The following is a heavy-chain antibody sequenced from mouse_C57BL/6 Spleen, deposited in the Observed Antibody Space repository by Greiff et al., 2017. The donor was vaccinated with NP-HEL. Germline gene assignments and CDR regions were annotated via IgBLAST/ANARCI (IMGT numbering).Heavy chain of an antibody. CDR2: IDPSDSET. CDR1: GYTFTSYW. V-gene: IGHV1-52*01. D-gene: IGHD2-4*01. CDR3: ARDYDYGGYYAMDY. J-gene: IGHJ4*01. Sequence: QVQLQQPGAELVRPGSSVKLSCKASGYTFTSYWMHWVKQRPIQGLEWIGNIDPSDSETHYNQKFKDKATLTVDKSSSTAYMQLSSMTSDEYAVYYCARDYDYGGYYAMDYWGQGTTVTVSS.